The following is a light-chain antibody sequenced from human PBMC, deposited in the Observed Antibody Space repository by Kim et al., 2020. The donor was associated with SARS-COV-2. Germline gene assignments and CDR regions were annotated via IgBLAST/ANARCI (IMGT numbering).Light chain of an antibody. Sequence: SPGETPTLSSRASQCVSSSYLAWYQQKPGQAPRLLIYGASSRATGIPDRFSGSGSGTDFTLTISRLEPEDFAVYYCQQYGSSPPTFGPGTKVDIK. CDR1: QCVSSSY. J-gene: IGKJ3*01. V-gene: IGKV3-20*01. CDR2: GAS. CDR3: QQYGSSPPT.